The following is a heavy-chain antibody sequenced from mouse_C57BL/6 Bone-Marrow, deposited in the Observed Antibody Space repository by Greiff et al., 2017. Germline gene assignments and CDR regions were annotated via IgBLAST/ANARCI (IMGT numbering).Heavy chain of an antibody. J-gene: IGHJ3*01. V-gene: IGHV5-17*01. Sequence: VQLKESGGGLVKPGGSLKLSCAASGFTFSDYGMHWVRQAPEKGLEWVAYISSGSSTIYYADTVKGRFTISRDNAKNTLFLQMTSLRSEDTAMYYCASTRWLLRFAYWGQGTLVTVSA. CDR1: GFTFSDYG. D-gene: IGHD2-3*01. CDR3: ASTRWLLRFAY. CDR2: ISSGSSTI.